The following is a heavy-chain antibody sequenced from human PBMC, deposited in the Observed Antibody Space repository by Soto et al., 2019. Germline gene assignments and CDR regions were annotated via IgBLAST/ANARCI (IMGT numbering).Heavy chain of an antibody. J-gene: IGHJ3*02. CDR1: GFTFDDYA. V-gene: IGHV3-9*01. CDR2: ISWNSGSI. D-gene: IGHD6-19*01. CDR3: AKDRGIAVAGSDAFDI. Sequence: GGSLRLSCAASGFTFDDYAMHWVRQAPGKGLEWVSGISWNSGSIGYADSVKGRFTISRDNAKNSLYLQMNSLRAEDTALYYCAKDRGIAVAGSDAFDIWGQGTMVTVSS.